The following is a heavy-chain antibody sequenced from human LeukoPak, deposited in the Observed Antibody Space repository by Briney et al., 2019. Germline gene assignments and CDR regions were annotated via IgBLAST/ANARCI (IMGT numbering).Heavy chain of an antibody. D-gene: IGHD3-3*01. J-gene: IGHJ4*02. V-gene: IGHV3-48*01. CDR3: AKAAHYDFWSGYDY. CDR1: GFTFSSYS. CDR2: ISSTSSTI. Sequence: GGSLRFSCAASGFTFSSYSMNWVRQAPGTGLEWVSYISSTSSTIYYADSVKGRFTISRDNAKNSLYLQMNSLRAEDTAVYYCAKAAHYDFWSGYDYWGQGTVVTVTS.